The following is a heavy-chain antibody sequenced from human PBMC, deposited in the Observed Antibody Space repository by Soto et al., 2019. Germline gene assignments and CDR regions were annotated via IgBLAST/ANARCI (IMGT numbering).Heavy chain of an antibody. V-gene: IGHV3-9*01. CDR2: ISWSSGSI. D-gene: IGHD4-17*01. CDR3: AKSFGDYDLHYMDV. CDR1: GFTFDDYA. Sequence: PGGSLRLSCVASGFTFDDYAMHWVRQAPGKGLEWVSGISWSSGSIGYADSVKGRFTISRDNAKNSLYLQMNSLRAEDTALYYCAKSFGDYDLHYMDVWGKGTTVTVSS. J-gene: IGHJ6*03.